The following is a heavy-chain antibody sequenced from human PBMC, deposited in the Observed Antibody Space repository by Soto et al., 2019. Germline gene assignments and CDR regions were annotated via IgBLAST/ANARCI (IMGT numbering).Heavy chain of an antibody. CDR1: GGSISSGDYY. Sequence: PSETLSLTCTVSGGSISSGDYYWSWIRQPPGKGLEWIGYIYYSGTTYYNPSLKSRVTISVDTSKNQFSLKLSSVTAADTAVYYCARGPHYQFRWFDPWGQGTLVTVSS. V-gene: IGHV4-30-4*02. CDR2: IYYSGTT. CDR3: ARGPHYQFRWFDP. D-gene: IGHD3-10*01. J-gene: IGHJ5*02.